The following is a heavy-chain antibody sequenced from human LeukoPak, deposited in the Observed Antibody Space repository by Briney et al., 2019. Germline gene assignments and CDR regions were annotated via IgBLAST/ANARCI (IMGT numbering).Heavy chain of an antibody. CDR1: GGYFCGYY. V-gene: IGHV4-34*01. Sequence: PSETLSLTCAVYGGYFCGYYWSWIPQPPGRGLEWIGEINHSGSTNYTPSLKSRVTISVDTSKNQFSVKLSSVTAADTAVYYCARLVPLRGYFDYWGQGTLVTVSS. J-gene: IGHJ4*02. D-gene: IGHD3-3*01. CDR3: ARLVPLRGYFDY. CDR2: INHSGST.